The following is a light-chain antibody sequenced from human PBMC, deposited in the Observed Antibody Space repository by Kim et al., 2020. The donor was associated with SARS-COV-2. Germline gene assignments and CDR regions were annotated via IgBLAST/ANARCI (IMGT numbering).Light chain of an antibody. CDR2: GRN. Sequence: SSELTQDPAVSVALGQTVRITCQGDSLRSYYATWYQQKPRQAPVLVIYGRNNRPSGIPDRFSGSTSGNTASLTISGAQAEDEADFYCQSRNSGGNVVFGGGPQLTVL. CDR1: SLRSYY. J-gene: IGLJ2*01. V-gene: IGLV3-19*01. CDR3: QSRNSGGNVV.